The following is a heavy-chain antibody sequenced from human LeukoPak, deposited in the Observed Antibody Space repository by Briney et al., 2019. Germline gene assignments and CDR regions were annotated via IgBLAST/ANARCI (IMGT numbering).Heavy chain of an antibody. D-gene: IGHD2-15*01. J-gene: IGHJ4*02. CDR1: GSTFSSHT. CDR2: IYSGGST. V-gene: IGHV3-53*01. CDR3: ARELAGLLDY. Sequence: GGFLRLSCAASGSTFSSHTMNWVRQAPGKGLEWVSVIYSGGSTFYADSVKGRFTISRDNSKNTLYLQMNSLRAEDTAVYYCARELAGLLDYWGQGTLVTVSS.